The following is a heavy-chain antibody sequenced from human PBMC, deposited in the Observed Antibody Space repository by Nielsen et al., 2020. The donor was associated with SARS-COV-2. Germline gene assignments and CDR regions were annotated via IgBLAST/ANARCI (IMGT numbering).Heavy chain of an antibody. CDR1: GGSISSYD. Sequence: SETLSLTCTVSGGSISSYDWSWIRQPPGKGLEWIGYIYYSGSTNYNPSLKSRVTISVDTSKNQFSLKLSSVTAADTAVYYCARLNYGDYWGWFDPWGQGTLVTVSS. D-gene: IGHD4-17*01. J-gene: IGHJ5*02. CDR2: IYYSGST. CDR3: ARLNYGDYWGWFDP. V-gene: IGHV4-59*08.